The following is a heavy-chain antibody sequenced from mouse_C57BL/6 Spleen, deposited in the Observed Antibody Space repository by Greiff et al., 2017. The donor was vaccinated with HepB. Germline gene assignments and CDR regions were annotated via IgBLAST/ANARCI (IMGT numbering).Heavy chain of an antibody. D-gene: IGHD2-3*01. CDR1: GFTFSDYG. J-gene: IGHJ3*01. Sequence: DVKLVESGGGLVKPGGSLKLSCAASGFTFSDYGMHWVRQAPEKGLEWVAYISSGSSTIYYADTVKGRFTISRDNAKNTLFLQMTSLRSEDTAMYYCARPEDGYYQAWFAYWGQGTLVTVSA. V-gene: IGHV5-17*01. CDR3: ARPEDGYYQAWFAY. CDR2: ISSGSSTI.